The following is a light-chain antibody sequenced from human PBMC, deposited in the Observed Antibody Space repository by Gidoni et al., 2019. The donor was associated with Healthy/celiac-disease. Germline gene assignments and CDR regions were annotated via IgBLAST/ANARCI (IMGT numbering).Light chain of an antibody. CDR1: KLGDKY. J-gene: IGLJ2*01. V-gene: IGLV3-1*01. CDR3: QAWDSSTVV. Sequence: SSELTPPPSGSVSPGQTASLTCSGDKLGDKYACWYQQKPGQSPVLVIYQDSKRPSGIPERFSGSNSGNTATLTISGTQAMDEADYYCQAWDSSTVVFGGGTKLTVL. CDR2: QDS.